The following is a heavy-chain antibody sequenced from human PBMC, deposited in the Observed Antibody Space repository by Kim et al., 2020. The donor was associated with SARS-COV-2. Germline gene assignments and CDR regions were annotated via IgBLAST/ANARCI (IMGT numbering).Heavy chain of an antibody. CDR2: ISAYNGNT. Sequence: ASVKVSCKASGYTFTSYGISWVRQAPGQGLEWMGWISAYNGNTNYAQKLQGRVTMTTDTSTSTAYMELRSLRSDDTAVYYCARDLGSLGVRFLEWLPLGVDPWGQGTLVTVSS. J-gene: IGHJ5*02. CDR1: GYTFTSYG. CDR3: ARDLGSLGVRFLEWLPLGVDP. V-gene: IGHV1-18*01. D-gene: IGHD3-3*01.